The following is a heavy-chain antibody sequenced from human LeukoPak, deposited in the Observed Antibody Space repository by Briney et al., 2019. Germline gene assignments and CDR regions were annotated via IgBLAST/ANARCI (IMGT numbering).Heavy chain of an antibody. V-gene: IGHV3-53*01. J-gene: IGHJ4*02. CDR2: IYGGGNI. D-gene: IGHD5-24*01. CDR1: GFTVSSNY. CDR3: ARGAGYNYPYYFDY. Sequence: GGSLRPSCAASGFTVSSNYMNWVRQAPGKGLEWVSVIYGGGNIYYADSVKGRFTISRDNSKNTLYLQMNSLRAEDTAVYYCARGAGYNYPYYFDYWGQGTLVTVSS.